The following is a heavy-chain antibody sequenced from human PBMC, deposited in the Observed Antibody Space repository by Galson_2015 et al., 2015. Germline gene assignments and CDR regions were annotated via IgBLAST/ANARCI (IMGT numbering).Heavy chain of an antibody. CDR1: GYSISSGYS. D-gene: IGHD2-15*01. CDR2: IYHAGST. V-gene: IGHV4-38-2*02. Sequence: ETLSLTCDVSGYSISSGYSWGWIRQPPGKGLEWIGNIYHAGSTNYNPSLKSRVTISVDTSKNQFSLKLISVTAADTAVYYCARDGPDLVVVVAATSFDLWGQGTLVSVSS. CDR3: ARDGPDLVVVVAATSFDL. J-gene: IGHJ4*02.